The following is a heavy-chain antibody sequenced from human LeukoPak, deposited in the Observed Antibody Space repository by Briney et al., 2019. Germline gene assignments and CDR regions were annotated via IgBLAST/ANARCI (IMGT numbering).Heavy chain of an antibody. CDR3: ARDRGSSSYRRFDY. CDR2: IRYDGSNK. Sequence: PGGSLRLSCAASGFTFSSYGMHWVRQAPGKGLEWVAFIRYDGSNKYYADSVKGRFTISRDNSKNTLYLQMNSLRAEDTAVYYCARDRGSSSYRRFDYWGQGTLVTVSS. CDR1: GFTFSSYG. D-gene: IGHD6-6*01. J-gene: IGHJ4*02. V-gene: IGHV3-30*02.